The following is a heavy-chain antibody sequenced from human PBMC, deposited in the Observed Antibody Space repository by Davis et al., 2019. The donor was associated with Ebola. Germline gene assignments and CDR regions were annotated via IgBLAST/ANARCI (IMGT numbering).Heavy chain of an antibody. CDR3: AKSDGGPPGS. CDR1: GISFSNYG. CDR2: ISPDGSDK. Sequence: GGSLRLSCAASGISFSNYGMFWVRQAPGKVMEWVAVISPDGSDKNYADSVKGRFTISRDNSKNTLYLQMNSLRAEDTAVYYCAKSDGGPPGSWGQGTLVTVSS. D-gene: IGHD3-10*01. J-gene: IGHJ4*02. V-gene: IGHV3-30*18.